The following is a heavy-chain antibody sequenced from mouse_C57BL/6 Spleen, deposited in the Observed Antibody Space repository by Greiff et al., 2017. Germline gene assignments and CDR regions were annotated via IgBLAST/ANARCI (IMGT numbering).Heavy chain of an antibody. V-gene: IGHV2-2*01. CDR3: ARKGSYSNYVGWFAY. CDR1: GFSLTSYG. J-gene: IGHJ3*01. Sequence: VKLMESGPGLVQPSQSLSITCTVSGFSLTSYGVHWVRQSPGKGLEWLGVIWSGGSTDYNAAFISRLSISKDNSKSQVFFKMNSLQADDTAIYYCARKGSYSNYVGWFAYWGQGTLVTVSA. D-gene: IGHD2-5*01. CDR2: IWSGGST.